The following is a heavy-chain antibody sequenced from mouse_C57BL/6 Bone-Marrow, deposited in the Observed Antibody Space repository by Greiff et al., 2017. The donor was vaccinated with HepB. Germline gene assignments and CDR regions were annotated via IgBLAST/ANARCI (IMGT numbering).Heavy chain of an antibody. Sequence: EVPLQQSGPGLAKPSQPLSLTCSVPGYSITSDYWNWLRKFPGNKLEYMGYISYSGSTYYNPSLKSRISITRDTSKNQYYLQLNSVTTEDTATYYCARGYSNSPTYVDYWGQGTTLTVSS. D-gene: IGHD2-5*01. CDR1: GYSITSDY. V-gene: IGHV3-8*01. J-gene: IGHJ2*01. CDR3: ARGYSNSPTYVDY. CDR2: ISYSGST.